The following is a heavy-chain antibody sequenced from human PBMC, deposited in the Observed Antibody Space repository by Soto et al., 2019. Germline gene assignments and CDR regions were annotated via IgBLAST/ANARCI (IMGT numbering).Heavy chain of an antibody. V-gene: IGHV3-21*01. CDR1: GFAFRSYN. D-gene: IGHD2-15*01. CDR3: ASATVVAATFDF. Sequence: EVQLVESGGGLVKPGGSLTLSCAASGFAFRSYNMNWVRQAPGKGLEWVASISSGSSNIYYADSVKGRFTISRDNAKNSLFLQRDSLRAEDSAFYYCASATVVAATFDFWGQGTLVTVSS. CDR2: ISSGSSNI. J-gene: IGHJ4*02.